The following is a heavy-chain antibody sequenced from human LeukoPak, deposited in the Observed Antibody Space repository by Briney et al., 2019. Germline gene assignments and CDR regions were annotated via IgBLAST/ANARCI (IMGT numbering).Heavy chain of an antibody. Sequence: GGSLRLSCAASGFTFSSYGMHWVRQAPGKGLEWVAFIRYDGSNKYYADSVKGRFTISRDNSKNTLYLQMNSLRTEDTAVYYCARCGSPTSYYYYYMDVWGKGTTVTVSS. J-gene: IGHJ6*03. D-gene: IGHD1-26*01. CDR1: GFTFSSYG. CDR2: IRYDGSNK. V-gene: IGHV3-30*02. CDR3: ARCGSPTSYYYYYMDV.